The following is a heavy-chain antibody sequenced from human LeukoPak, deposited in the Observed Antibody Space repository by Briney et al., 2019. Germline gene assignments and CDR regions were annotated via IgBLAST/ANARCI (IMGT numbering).Heavy chain of an antibody. J-gene: IGHJ5*02. CDR2: ISTSSRYI. Sequence: GGSLRLSCAASGFTLSTFDMNWVRQAPGKALEWVSSISTSSRYIYYRDSVKGRFTISRDDAKNSLYLQMNSLRVEDTAVYYCARADCSGSTCYLRRSWFDPWGQGTLVTVSS. CDR3: ARADCSGSTCYLRRSWFDP. V-gene: IGHV3-21*01. D-gene: IGHD2-2*01. CDR1: GFTLSTFD.